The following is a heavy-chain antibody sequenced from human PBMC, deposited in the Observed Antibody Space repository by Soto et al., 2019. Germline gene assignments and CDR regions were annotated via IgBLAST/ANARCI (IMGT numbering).Heavy chain of an antibody. V-gene: IGHV3-30-3*01. CDR2: ISYDGSNK. J-gene: IGHJ5*02. CDR1: GFTFSSYA. D-gene: IGHD3-10*01. Sequence: GGSLRLSCAASGFTFSSYAMHWVRQAPGKGLEWVAVISYDGSNKYYADSVKGRFTISRDNSKNTLYLQMNSLRAEDTAVYYCARDRITMVRGANNWFDPWGQGTLVTVSS. CDR3: ARDRITMVRGANNWFDP.